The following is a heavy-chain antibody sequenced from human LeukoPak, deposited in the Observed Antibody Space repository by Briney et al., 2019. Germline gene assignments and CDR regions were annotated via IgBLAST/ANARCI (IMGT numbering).Heavy chain of an antibody. V-gene: IGHV3-7*01. CDR2: IKQDGSEK. D-gene: IGHD3-3*01. CDR3: ARESGFFLEWLLSYFDY. J-gene: IGHJ4*02. CDR1: GFTFSSYW. Sequence: GGSLRLSCAASGFTFSSYWMSWVRQAPGKGLEWVANIKQDGSEKYYVDSVKGRFTISRDNAKNSLYLQMNSLRAEDTAVYYCARESGFFLEWLLSYFDYWGQGTLVTVSS.